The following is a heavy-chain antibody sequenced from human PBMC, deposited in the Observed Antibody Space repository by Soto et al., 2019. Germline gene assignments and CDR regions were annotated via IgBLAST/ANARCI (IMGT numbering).Heavy chain of an antibody. V-gene: IGHV1-3*01. CDR1: GYTFTSYA. CDR2: INAGNGNT. Sequence: ASVKVSCKASGYTFTSYAMHWVRQAPGQRLEWMGWINAGNGNTKYSQKFQGRVTITRDTSASTAYMELSSLKSEDTAVYYCARDSEYSSSIPYDYWGQGTLVTVSS. CDR3: ARDSEYSSSIPYDY. J-gene: IGHJ4*02. D-gene: IGHD6-6*01.